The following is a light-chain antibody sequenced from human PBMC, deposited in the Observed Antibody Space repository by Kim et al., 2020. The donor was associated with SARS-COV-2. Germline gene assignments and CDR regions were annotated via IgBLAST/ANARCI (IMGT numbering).Light chain of an antibody. CDR1: QDIRNN. CDR3: LQDYSYPWT. V-gene: IGKV1-6*01. CDR2: AAS. Sequence: ASVGDKGIGIWRASQDIRNNLGWCQQKPGKAPRFLIYAASKLQSGVPSRFSGSGFGTEFTFTISSLQPEDFATYYCLQDYSYPWTFGQGTKVDIK. J-gene: IGKJ1*01.